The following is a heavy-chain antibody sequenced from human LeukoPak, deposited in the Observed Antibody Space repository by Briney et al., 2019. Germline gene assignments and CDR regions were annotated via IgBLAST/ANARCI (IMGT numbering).Heavy chain of an antibody. V-gene: IGHV6-1*01. CDR2: TYFRSKWYN. CDR3: ARDLDALDY. CDR1: GDTVSSNIAA. Sequence: SQTLSLTCAISGDTVSSNIAAWIWIRQSPSRGLEWLGRTYFRSKWYNDYAVSVKSRITVNPDTSKNQFSLQLNSVTPEDTAIYYCARDLDALDYWGQGTLVTVSS. D-gene: IGHD2-8*01. J-gene: IGHJ4*02.